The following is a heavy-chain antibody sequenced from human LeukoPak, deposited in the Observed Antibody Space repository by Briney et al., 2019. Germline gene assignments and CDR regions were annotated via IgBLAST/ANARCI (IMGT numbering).Heavy chain of an antibody. J-gene: IGHJ4*02. D-gene: IGHD2-2*01. V-gene: IGHV1-18*01. Sequence: ASVKVSCKASGGTFSSYAISWVRQAPGQGLEWMGWISGYNGNTNYAQKLQGRVTMTTDTSTTTAYMELRSLRSDDTAVYYCARDQGVVVVPAAIVYWGQGTLVTVSS. CDR1: GGTFSSYA. CDR3: ARDQGVVVVPAAIVY. CDR2: ISGYNGNT.